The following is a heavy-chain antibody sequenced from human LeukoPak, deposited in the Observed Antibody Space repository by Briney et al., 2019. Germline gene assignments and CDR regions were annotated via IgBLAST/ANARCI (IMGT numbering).Heavy chain of an antibody. Sequence: ASVKVSCKASGYTFTGYYMHWVRQAPGQGLEWMGRINPNSGGTNYAQKFQGRVTMTRDTSISTAYMELSRLRSDDTAVYYCLVATTGSCHYYYMDVWGKGTTVTVSS. J-gene: IGHJ6*03. CDR1: GYTFTGYY. V-gene: IGHV1-2*06. D-gene: IGHD2-15*01. CDR2: INPNSGGT. CDR3: LVATTGSCHYYYMDV.